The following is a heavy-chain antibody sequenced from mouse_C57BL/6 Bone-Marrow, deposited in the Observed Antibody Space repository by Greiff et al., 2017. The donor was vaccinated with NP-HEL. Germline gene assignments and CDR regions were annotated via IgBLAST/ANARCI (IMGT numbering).Heavy chain of an antibody. J-gene: IGHJ3*01. V-gene: IGHV1-80*01. Sequence: QVQLQQSGAELVKPGASVKISCKASGYAFSSYWLNWVKRRPGKGLAWIGQIYPGDGDTNYNGQFKDTDSLTADKSSSTAYMKLSSLTSEDTAVYFCARGAYWGQGTLVTVSA. CDR1: GYAFSSYW. CDR3: ARGAY. CDR2: IYPGDGDT.